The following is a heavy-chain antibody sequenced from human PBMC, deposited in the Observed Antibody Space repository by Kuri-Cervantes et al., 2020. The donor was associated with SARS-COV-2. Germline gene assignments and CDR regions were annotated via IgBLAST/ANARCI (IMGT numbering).Heavy chain of an antibody. CDR3: ARDFGFGSLELLGTDY. CDR2: IWYDGSNK. J-gene: IGHJ4*02. CDR1: GLTFSSYG. D-gene: IGHD1-26*01. V-gene: IGHV3-33*01. Sequence: GGSLRLSXAASGLTFSSYGMNWVRQAPGKGLEWVAVIWYDGSNKYYADSVKGRFTISRDNSKNTLYLQMNILTAEDTAVYYCARDFGFGSLELLGTDYWGQGTLGTVSS.